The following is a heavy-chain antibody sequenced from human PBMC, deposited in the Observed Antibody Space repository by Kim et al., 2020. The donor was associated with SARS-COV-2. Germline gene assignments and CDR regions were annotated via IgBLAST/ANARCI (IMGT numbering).Heavy chain of an antibody. J-gene: IGHJ4*02. V-gene: IGHV4-59*13. CDR1: GGSISSYY. Sequence: SETLSRTCTVSGGSISSYYWSWIRQPPGKGLEWIGYIYYSGSTNYNPSLKSRVTISVDTSKNQFSLKLSSVTAADTAVYYCARDSGDILTYYFDYWGQGTLVTVSS. CDR3: ARDSGDILTYYFDY. D-gene: IGHD3-9*01. CDR2: IYYSGST.